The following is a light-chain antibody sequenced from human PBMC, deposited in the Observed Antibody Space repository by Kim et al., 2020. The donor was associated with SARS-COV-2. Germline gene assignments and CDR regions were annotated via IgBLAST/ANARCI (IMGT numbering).Light chain of an antibody. CDR3: SSYTSSSTWV. J-gene: IGLJ3*02. CDR2: EVS. CDR1: SSDVGGYNY. V-gene: IGLV2-14*01. Sequence: LTQPASVSGSPGQSITISCTGTSSDVGGYNYVSWYQQHPGKAPKLMIYEVSNRPSGVSNRFSGSKSGNTASLTISGLQAEDEADYYCSSYTSSSTWVFGGGTKVTVL.